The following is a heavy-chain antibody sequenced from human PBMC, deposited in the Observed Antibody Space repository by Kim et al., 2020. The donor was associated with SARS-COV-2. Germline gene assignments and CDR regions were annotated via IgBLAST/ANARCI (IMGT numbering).Heavy chain of an antibody. CDR2: T. CDR3: TADRMLTALFDS. D-gene: IGHD3-9*01. J-gene: IGHJ4*02. Sequence: TQDAAPVKGRFDISRDDSKNTLYLQMGRLKAEDPAVYYCTADRMLTALFDSWGQGSLVTVSS. V-gene: IGHV3-15*01.